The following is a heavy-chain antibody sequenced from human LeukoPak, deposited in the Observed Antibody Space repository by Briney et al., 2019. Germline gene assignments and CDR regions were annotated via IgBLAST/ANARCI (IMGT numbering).Heavy chain of an antibody. Sequence: PGGSLRLSCAASGFTFSSDWMSWVRQAPGKGLEWGANINQVGSENYYVNSVKGRYTISRNNANTSMYLQMNSLRAEDTAVYYCASLKTYYDILTGQGWFDPCGQGTLVTVSS. CDR3: ASLKTYYDILTGQGWFDP. CDR1: GFTFSSDW. D-gene: IGHD3-9*01. J-gene: IGHJ5*02. CDR2: INQVGSEN. V-gene: IGHV3-7*03.